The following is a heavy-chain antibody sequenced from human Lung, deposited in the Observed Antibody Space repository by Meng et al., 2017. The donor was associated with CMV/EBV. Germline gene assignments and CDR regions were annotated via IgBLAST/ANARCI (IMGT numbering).Heavy chain of an antibody. CDR1: GFTFGDYA. D-gene: IGHD2-2*01. CDR3: AKDFYSTSLYYFDY. CDR2: ITYKSGST. Sequence: SCAASGFTFGDYAMHWVRQVPGKGLEWVSGITYKSGSTGYADSVKGRFTISRDNARSSLYLQMNNLRAEDTALYYCAKDFYSTSLYYFDYWGQGTXVNGAS. V-gene: IGHV3-9*01. J-gene: IGHJ4*02.